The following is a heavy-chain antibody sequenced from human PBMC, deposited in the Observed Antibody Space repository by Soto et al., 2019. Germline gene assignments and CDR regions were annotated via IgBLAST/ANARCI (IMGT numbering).Heavy chain of an antibody. D-gene: IGHD6-19*01. CDR3: AQHPLAVAGSRPGMDV. CDR1: GFTFSSYG. Sequence: QVQLVESGGGVVQPGRSLRLSCAASGFTFSSYGMHWVRQAPGTGLECVAVISHDGSNKYVADSVKGRFTLSRDNSQHKQYLQMNSIRAEDTAGYCCAQHPLAVAGSRPGMDVWGQGTTVTVSS. J-gene: IGHJ6*02. V-gene: IGHV3-30*03. CDR2: ISHDGSNK.